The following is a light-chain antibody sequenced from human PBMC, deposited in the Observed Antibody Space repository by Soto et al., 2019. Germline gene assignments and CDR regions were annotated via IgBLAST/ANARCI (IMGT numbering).Light chain of an antibody. Sequence: QPVLTQPPSVSGAPGQRVTISCTGSSSNIGAGYDVHWYQHFPGTAPKLLIYGNTNRASGVPDRFSGSKSGTSASLAITGLQAEDEADYYCQSYDSSLSGSVFGGGTKLTVL. CDR3: QSYDSSLSGSV. V-gene: IGLV1-40*01. CDR2: GNT. CDR1: SSNIGAGYD. J-gene: IGLJ2*01.